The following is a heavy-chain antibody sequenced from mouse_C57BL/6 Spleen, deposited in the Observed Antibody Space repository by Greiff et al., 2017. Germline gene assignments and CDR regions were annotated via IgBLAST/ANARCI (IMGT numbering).Heavy chain of an antibody. Sequence: EVQGVESGGGLVQPGGSLKLSCAASGFTFSDYYMYWVRQTPEKRLEWVAYISNGGGSAYYPDTVKGRFTISRDNAKNTLYLQMSRLKSDDTAMYYCARGIATVVGYAMDYWGQGTSVTVSS. CDR2: ISNGGGSA. J-gene: IGHJ4*01. D-gene: IGHD1-1*01. V-gene: IGHV5-12*01. CDR1: GFTFSDYY. CDR3: ARGIATVVGYAMDY.